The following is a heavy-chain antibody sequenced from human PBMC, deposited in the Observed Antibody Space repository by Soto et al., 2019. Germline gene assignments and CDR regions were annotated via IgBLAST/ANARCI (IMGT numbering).Heavy chain of an antibody. V-gene: IGHV1-8*01. Sequence: QVQLVQSGAEVKKPGASVKVSCTFTSYDINWVRQATGQGLEWMAWMNPNSGNTRYAQKFQGRVTMTRNTSNFSAYMELSSLRSEDTAVYYCARGSGSSDWRFSYYYMDVWGQGTTVTVSS. CDR2: MNPNSGNT. D-gene: IGHD6-19*01. J-gene: IGHJ6*02. CDR3: ARGSGSSDWRFSYYYMDV. CDR1: FTSYD.